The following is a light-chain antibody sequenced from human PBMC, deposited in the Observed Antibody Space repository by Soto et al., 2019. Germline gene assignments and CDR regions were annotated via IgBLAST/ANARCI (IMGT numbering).Light chain of an antibody. V-gene: IGKV3-15*01. J-gene: IGKJ3*01. Sequence: EIVMTQSPATLSVSPGERATLSCRASQSVSSNLAWNPQNPGQAPRLPIFGASTRAPGIPARFSGSGSGTEFTLTISSLQSEDFAVYYCQQYNNWPFTFGPGTKVDIK. CDR1: QSVSSN. CDR3: QQYNNWPFT. CDR2: GAS.